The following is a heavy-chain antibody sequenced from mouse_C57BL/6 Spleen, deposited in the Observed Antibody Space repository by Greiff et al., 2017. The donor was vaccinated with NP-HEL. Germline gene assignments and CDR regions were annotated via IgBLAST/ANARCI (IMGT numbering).Heavy chain of an antibody. D-gene: IGHD1-1*01. V-gene: IGHV1-5*01. J-gene: IGHJ1*03. CDR1: GYTFTSYW. CDR3: TRWGYYGSSPYWYFDV. Sequence: VQLQQSGTVLARPGASVKMSCKTSGYTFTSYWMHWVKQRPGQGLEWIGAIYPGNSDTSYNQKFKGKAKLTAVTSASTAYMELSSLTNEDSAVYYCTRWGYYGSSPYWYFDVWGTGTTVTVSS. CDR2: IYPGNSDT.